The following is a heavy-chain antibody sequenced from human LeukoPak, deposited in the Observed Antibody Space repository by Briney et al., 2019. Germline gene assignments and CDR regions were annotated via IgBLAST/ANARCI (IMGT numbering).Heavy chain of an antibody. Sequence: KPGGSLRLSCAASGFIFSDYYMSWIRQAPGKGLEWVSFISDGGRPLHYADSVKGRFTISRDNAKNSLYLQMNSLRDEDTAVYFCARRYCTPSSCCSDYWGQGALVTVSS. V-gene: IGHV3-11*01. J-gene: IGHJ4*02. CDR3: ARRYCTPSSCCSDY. CDR1: GFIFSDYY. D-gene: IGHD2-8*01. CDR2: ISDGGRPL.